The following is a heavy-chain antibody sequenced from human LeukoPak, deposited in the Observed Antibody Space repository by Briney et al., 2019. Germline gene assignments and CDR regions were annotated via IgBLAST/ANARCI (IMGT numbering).Heavy chain of an antibody. CDR1: GGTFSSYA. CDR3: ARVPNGSSWEDYYYMDV. J-gene: IGHJ6*03. Sequence: SVKVSCKASGGTFSSYAISWVRQAPGQGLEWMGGIIPIFGTANYAQKFQGRVTITTDESTSTAYMELSSLRSEDTAVYYCARVPNGSSWEDYYYMDVWGKGTTVTVSS. CDR2: IIPIFGTA. V-gene: IGHV1-69*05. D-gene: IGHD6-13*01.